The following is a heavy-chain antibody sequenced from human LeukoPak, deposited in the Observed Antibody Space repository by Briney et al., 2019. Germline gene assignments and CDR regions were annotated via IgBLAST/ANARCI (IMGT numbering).Heavy chain of an antibody. V-gene: IGHV4-4*07. Sequence: SETLSLTCTVSGGSISSYYWSWIRQPAGKGLEWIGRIYTSGSTNYNPSLKSRVTISVDTSKNQFSLKLSSVTAADTAVYYCAREQQLVEALYYYYYYMDVWGKGTTVTISS. D-gene: IGHD6-13*01. CDR3: AREQQLVEALYYYYYYMDV. J-gene: IGHJ6*03. CDR1: GGSISSYY. CDR2: IYTSGST.